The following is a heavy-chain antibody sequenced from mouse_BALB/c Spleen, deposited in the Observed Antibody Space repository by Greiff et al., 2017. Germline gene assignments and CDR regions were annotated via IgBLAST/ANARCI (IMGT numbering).Heavy chain of an antibody. J-gene: IGHJ3*01. D-gene: IGHD2-1*01. CDR3: ARGNYGLFAY. CDR2: INPGSGGT. V-gene: IGHV1-54*01. CDR1: GYAFTNYL. Sequence: QVQLKESGAELVRPGTSVKVSCKASGYAFTNYLIEWVKQRPGQGLEWIGVINPGSGGTNYNEKFKGKATLTADKSSSTAYMQLSSLTSDDSAVYFCARGNYGLFAYWGQGTLVTVSA.